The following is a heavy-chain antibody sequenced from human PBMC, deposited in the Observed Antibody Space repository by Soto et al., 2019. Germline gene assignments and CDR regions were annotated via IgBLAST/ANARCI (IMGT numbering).Heavy chain of an antibody. V-gene: IGHV3-11*01. J-gene: IGHJ4*02. CDR3: AREINYSRYPRVIDY. Sequence: QVQLVESGGGLVKPGGSLRLSCAASGFTFDNYYMSWIRQAPGKGLEWVSYISSNDGTTYYADSLKGRFTSSTDNAKNALYLQMNSLSAEDTAVYYCAREINYSRYPRVIDYWGQGTMVTVSS. CDR1: GFTFDNYY. D-gene: IGHD1-7*01. CDR2: ISSNDGTT.